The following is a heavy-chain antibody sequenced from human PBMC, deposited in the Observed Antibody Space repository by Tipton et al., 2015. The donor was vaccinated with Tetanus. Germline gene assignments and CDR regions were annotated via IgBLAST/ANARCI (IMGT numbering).Heavy chain of an antibody. CDR1: GFTFNNFD. Sequence: SLRLSCAASGFTFNNFDMHWVRQAPGKGLEWVAVSSYDGSNKYYVDSVKGRFTVSRDNSKKRLYLQMNSLRPEDTAVYYCAKDLVSDNGEGYFDSWGQGTLVTVSS. CDR3: AKDLVSDNGEGYFDS. CDR2: SSYDGSNK. V-gene: IGHV3-30*18. D-gene: IGHD4-17*01. J-gene: IGHJ4*02.